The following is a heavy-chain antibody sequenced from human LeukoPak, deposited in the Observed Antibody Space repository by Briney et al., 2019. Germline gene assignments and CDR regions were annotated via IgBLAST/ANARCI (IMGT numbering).Heavy chain of an antibody. CDR2: IYSGGST. V-gene: IGHV3-53*01. J-gene: IGHJ4*02. D-gene: IGHD4-17*01. CDR1: GFTVSSNY. CDR3: ARDPYGDYIFDY. Sequence: GGSPRLSCAASGFTVSSNYMSWVRQAPGKGLEWVSVIYSGGSTYYADSVKGRFTISRDNSKNTLYHQMNSLRAEDTAVYYCARDPYGDYIFDYWGQGTLVTVSS.